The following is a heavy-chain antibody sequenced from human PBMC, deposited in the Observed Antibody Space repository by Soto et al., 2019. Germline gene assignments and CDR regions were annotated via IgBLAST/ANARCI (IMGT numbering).Heavy chain of an antibody. D-gene: IGHD2-15*01. V-gene: IGHV1-2*02. CDR2: INPNSGGT. Sequence: ASVKVSCKAAGYTFTGYYMHWVRQAPGQGLEWMGWINPNSGGTNYAQKFQGRVTMTRDTSISTAYMDLSRLRSDDTAVYYCARVGLGYCSGGSCYYYYGMDVWGQGTTVTVSS. J-gene: IGHJ6*02. CDR3: ARVGLGYCSGGSCYYYYGMDV. CDR1: GYTFTGYY.